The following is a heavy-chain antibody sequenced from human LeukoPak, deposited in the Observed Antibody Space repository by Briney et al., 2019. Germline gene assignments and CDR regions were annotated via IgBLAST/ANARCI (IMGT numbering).Heavy chain of an antibody. Sequence: GASVKVSCKASGYTFTSYGISWVRQAPGQGLEWMGWISAYNGNTNYAQKLQGRVTMTTDTSTSTAYMGLRSLRSDDTAVYYCARDTSYNYDMDAFDIWGQGTMVTVSS. CDR2: ISAYNGNT. D-gene: IGHD3-9*01. V-gene: IGHV1-18*01. CDR1: GYTFTSYG. J-gene: IGHJ3*02. CDR3: ARDTSYNYDMDAFDI.